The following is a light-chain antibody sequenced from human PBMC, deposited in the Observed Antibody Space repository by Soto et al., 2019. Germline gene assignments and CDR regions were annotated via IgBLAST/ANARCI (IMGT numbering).Light chain of an antibody. CDR2: RNN. V-gene: IGLV1-47*01. CDR1: SSNVGSNY. Sequence: QSVLTQPPSASGAPGLRVTISCSGSSSNVGSNYLYWYQQLPGTAPKLLIYRNNQRPSGVPDRFSGSKSGTSASLAISGLRSEDEADYYCTAWDDSLRGRVFGGGTKLTVL. CDR3: TAWDDSLRGRV. J-gene: IGLJ2*01.